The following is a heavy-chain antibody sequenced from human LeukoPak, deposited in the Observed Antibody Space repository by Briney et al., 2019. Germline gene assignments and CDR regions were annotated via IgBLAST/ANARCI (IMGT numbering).Heavy chain of an antibody. V-gene: IGHV3-23*01. CDR3: AKDRHYYDSSGYYYWNFDL. D-gene: IGHD3-22*01. CDR2: ISGSGGST. CDR1: GFTFSSYA. Sequence: GGSLRLSCAASGFTFSSYAMSWVRQPPGKGLEWVSAISGSGGSTYYADSVKGRFTISRDNSKNTLYLQMNSLRAEDTAVYYCAKDRHYYDSSGYYYWNFDLWGRGTLVTVSS. J-gene: IGHJ2*01.